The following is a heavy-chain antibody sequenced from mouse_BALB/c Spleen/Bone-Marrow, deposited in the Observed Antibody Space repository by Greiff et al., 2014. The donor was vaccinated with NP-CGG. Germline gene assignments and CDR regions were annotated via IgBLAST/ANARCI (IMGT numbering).Heavy chain of an antibody. D-gene: IGHD3-2*01. V-gene: IGHV1S56*01. CDR3: ARSGDSSGYGFAY. J-gene: IGHJ3*01. Sequence: VQLQQSGPELVKPGALVKISCKASGYTFTSYGINWVKQRPGQGLEWIGWIYPGDGSTKYNEKFKGKATLTADKSSSTAYMHLSSLTSENSAVYFCARSGDSSGYGFAYWGQGTLVTVSA. CDR1: GYTFTSYG. CDR2: IYPGDGST.